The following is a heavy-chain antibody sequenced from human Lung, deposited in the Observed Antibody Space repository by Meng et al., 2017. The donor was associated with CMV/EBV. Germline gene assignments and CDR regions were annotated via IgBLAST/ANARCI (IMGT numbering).Heavy chain of an antibody. Sequence: GESLKISCAASGFTFSDYHMSWIRQAPGKGLECVSYISSSGSTIYYADSVKGRFTISRDNAKNSLYLQMNSLRAEDTAVYYCSRGTNLNGMDVWGQGTTVTVSS. J-gene: IGHJ6*02. CDR3: SRGTNLNGMDV. V-gene: IGHV3-11*01. CDR2: ISSSGSTI. D-gene: IGHD1-14*01. CDR1: GFTFSDYH.